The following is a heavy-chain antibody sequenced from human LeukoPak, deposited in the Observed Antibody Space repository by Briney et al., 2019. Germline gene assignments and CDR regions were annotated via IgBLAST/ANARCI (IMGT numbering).Heavy chain of an antibody. CDR1: GFTFSSYS. J-gene: IGHJ4*02. Sequence: GPSLRLSCAASGFTFSSYSMHWVRQAPGKGLEWVAVISFDGGTKYYADSVKGRFTISRDNSKNTLYFQMNSLRVEDTAVYYCARAERAAAPDCWGQGTLVTVSS. CDR3: ARAERAAAPDC. CDR2: ISFDGGTK. V-gene: IGHV3-30*14. D-gene: IGHD6-13*01.